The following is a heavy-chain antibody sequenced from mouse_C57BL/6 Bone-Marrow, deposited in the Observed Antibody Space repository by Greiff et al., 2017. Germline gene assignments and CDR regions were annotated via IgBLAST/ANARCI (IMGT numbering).Heavy chain of an antibody. J-gene: IGHJ3*01. CDR2: ISSGSSTI. V-gene: IGHV5-17*01. CDR3: ARPGYYGSSYGWFAY. Sequence: VQLQQSGGGLVKPGGSLKLSCAASGFTFSDYGMHWVRQAPEKGLEWVAYISSGSSTIYYADTVKGRFTISRDNAKNTLFLQMTSLRSEDTAMYYCARPGYYGSSYGWFAYWGQGTLVTVSA. CDR1: GFTFSDYG. D-gene: IGHD1-1*01.